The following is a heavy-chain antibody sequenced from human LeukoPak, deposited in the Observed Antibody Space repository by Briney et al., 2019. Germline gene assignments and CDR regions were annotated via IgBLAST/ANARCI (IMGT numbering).Heavy chain of an antibody. Sequence: SETLSVTCAVYGGSFTGYYWSWIRQPPGKGLEWIGEINHSGSTNYDPSLKSRVTISVDTSKNQFSLKLSSVTAADTAVYYCARGLNYYYYMDVWGKGTTVTVSS. CDR3: ARGLNYYYYMDV. CDR2: INHSGST. J-gene: IGHJ6*03. V-gene: IGHV4-34*01. CDR1: GGSFTGYY.